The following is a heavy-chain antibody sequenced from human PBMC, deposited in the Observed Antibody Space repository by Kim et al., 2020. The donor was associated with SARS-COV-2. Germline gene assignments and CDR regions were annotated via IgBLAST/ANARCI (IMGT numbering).Heavy chain of an antibody. V-gene: IGHV3-7*01. Sequence: GGSLRLSCAASGFIFSSYWGHWVRQSPGKGLEWVANIKQDGSETYYVESVKGRFTISRDNAKNSLYLQMNSLRVEDTAVYYCAGGPWDYWGQGTLVTVSS. CDR1: GFIFSSYW. CDR2: IKQDGSET. CDR3: AGGPWDY. J-gene: IGHJ4*02.